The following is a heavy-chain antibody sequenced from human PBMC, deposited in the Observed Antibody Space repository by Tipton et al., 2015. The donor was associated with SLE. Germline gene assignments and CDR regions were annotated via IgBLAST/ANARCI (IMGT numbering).Heavy chain of an antibody. CDR2: IFHSGST. V-gene: IGHV4-59*12. CDR1: GGSINIYY. D-gene: IGHD3-16*01. CDR3: ARGSDYYGYFEY. Sequence: TLSLTCTVSGGSINIYYWSWVRQSPGEGLEWIGYIFHSGSTNSNPSLKSRVAMSLDTSKNQFSPRLSSVSTADTAVYYCARGSDYYGYFEYWGQGVLVTVSS. J-gene: IGHJ4*02.